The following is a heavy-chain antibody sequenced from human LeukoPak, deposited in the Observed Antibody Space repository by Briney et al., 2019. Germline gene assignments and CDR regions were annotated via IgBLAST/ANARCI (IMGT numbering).Heavy chain of an antibody. CDR3: ARDAVDTANAV. J-gene: IGHJ6*02. D-gene: IGHD5-18*01. Sequence: GGSLRLSCAASGFTFSNYMMHWVRQAPGKGLVWVSRIKSDGITITYADSVKGRFTISRDNAKNTLYLQMNSLRAEDTAVYYCARDAVDTANAVWGQGTTVTVSS. CDR2: IKSDGITI. V-gene: IGHV3-74*01. CDR1: GFTFSNYM.